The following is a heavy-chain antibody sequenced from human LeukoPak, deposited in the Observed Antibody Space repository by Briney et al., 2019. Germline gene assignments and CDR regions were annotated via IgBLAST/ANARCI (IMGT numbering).Heavy chain of an antibody. CDR1: GFTFSSYS. J-gene: IGHJ4*02. Sequence: GGSLRLSCAASGFTFSSYSMNWVRQAPGKGLEWVSYISSSSSTIYYADSVKGRFTISRDNAKNSLYLQMNSLRAEDTAVYYCASLGYSYGLTGESPAYYFDYWGQGTLVSVSS. D-gene: IGHD5-18*01. CDR3: ASLGYSYGLTGESPAYYFDY. CDR2: ISSSSSTI. V-gene: IGHV3-48*01.